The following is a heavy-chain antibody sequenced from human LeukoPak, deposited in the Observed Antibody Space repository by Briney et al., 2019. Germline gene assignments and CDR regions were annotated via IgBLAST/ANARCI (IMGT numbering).Heavy chain of an antibody. CDR2: FSSSGSSI. Sequence: GGSLRLSCAASGFTFSSYAMSWVRQAPGKGLEWVSYFSSSGSSIQYADSVKGRFTISRDSAKNSLYLQMNSLRAEDTAVYHCARGGRSALYYMDVWGKGTTVTVSS. CDR1: GFTFSSYA. CDR3: ARGGRSALYYMDV. V-gene: IGHV3-48*04. D-gene: IGHD2-15*01. J-gene: IGHJ6*03.